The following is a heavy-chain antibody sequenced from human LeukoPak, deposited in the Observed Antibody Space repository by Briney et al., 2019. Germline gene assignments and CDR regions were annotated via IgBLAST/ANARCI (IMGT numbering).Heavy chain of an antibody. CDR2: IYYSGST. Sequence: SETLSLTCTVSGGSISSSSYYWGWIRQPPGKGLEWIGSIYYSGSTYYNPSLKSRVTISVDTSKNQFSLKLGSVTAADTAVYYCASPSVGPKTYYYDSSGYLVDYWGQGTLVTVSS. CDR3: ASPSVGPKTYYYDSSGYLVDY. V-gene: IGHV4-39*01. J-gene: IGHJ4*02. D-gene: IGHD3-22*01. CDR1: GGSISSSSYY.